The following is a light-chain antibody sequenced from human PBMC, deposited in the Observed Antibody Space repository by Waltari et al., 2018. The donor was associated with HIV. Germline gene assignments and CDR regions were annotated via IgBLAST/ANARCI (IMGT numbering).Light chain of an antibody. CDR3: QQSFITPRLT. V-gene: IGKV1-39*01. CDR2: AAT. J-gene: IGKJ4*01. Sequence: DIQLTKSPSSLSAAVGDTVTITFRASQSINNFLSWYQQKPGKAPRLLIYAATKLQTGVPSRVTGSGSGTDVTLTIFSLQPEDFATYYCQQSFITPRLTFGGGTKVEIK. CDR1: QSINNF.